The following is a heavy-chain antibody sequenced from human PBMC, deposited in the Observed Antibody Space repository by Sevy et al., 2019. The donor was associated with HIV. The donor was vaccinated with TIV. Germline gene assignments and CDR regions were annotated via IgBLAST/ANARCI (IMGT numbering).Heavy chain of an antibody. J-gene: IGHJ4*02. D-gene: IGHD3-22*01. V-gene: IGHV3-11*01. CDR2: ISSSGSTI. Sequence: GGSLRLSYAASGFTFSDYYMSWIRQAPGKGLEWVSYISSSGSTIYYADSVKGRFTISRDNAKNSLYLQMNSLRAEDTAVYYCAREGEYYYDSSGYFVYDYWGQGTLVTVSS. CDR1: GFTFSDYY. CDR3: AREGEYYYDSSGYFVYDY.